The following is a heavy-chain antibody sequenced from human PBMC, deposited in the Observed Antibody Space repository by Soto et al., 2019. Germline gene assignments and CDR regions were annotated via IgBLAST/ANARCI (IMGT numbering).Heavy chain of an antibody. CDR2: ISYDGSNK. J-gene: IGHJ4*02. CDR1: GFTFSNYG. Sequence: PGGSLRLSCAASGFTFSNYGIHWVRQAPGKGLEWVAVISYDGSNKYYADSVKGRFTISRDNSKNTLYLQMNSLRAEDTAVYYCAKDFLWKYVDCSSGSCNEGPFDYWGQGTLVTVSS. CDR3: AKDFLWKYVDCSSGSCNEGPFDY. V-gene: IGHV3-30*18. D-gene: IGHD2-15*01.